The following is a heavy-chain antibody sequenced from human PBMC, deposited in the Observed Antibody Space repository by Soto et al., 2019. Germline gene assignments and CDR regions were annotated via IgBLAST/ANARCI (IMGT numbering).Heavy chain of an antibody. Sequence: GESLKISCAASGFTFSSYAMSWVRQAPGKGLEWVSTISGSGGSTYYADSVKGRFTISRDNSKNTLYLQMNSLRAEDTAVYYCATWNDPKYGMDVWGQGTTVTVSS. D-gene: IGHD1-1*01. V-gene: IGHV3-23*01. CDR1: GFTFSSYA. J-gene: IGHJ6*02. CDR2: ISGSGGST. CDR3: ATWNDPKYGMDV.